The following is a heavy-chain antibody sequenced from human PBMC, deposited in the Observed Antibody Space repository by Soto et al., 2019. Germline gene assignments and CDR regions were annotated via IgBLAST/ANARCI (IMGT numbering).Heavy chain of an antibody. V-gene: IGHV1-69*02. CDR1: GGTFSSYT. CDR2: IIPILGIA. J-gene: IGHJ4*02. Sequence: QVLLVQSGAEVKKPGSSVKVSCKASGGTFSSYTISWVRQAPGQGLEWMGRIIPILGIANYAQKFQGRVTITADKSTSTAYMELSSLRSEDTAVYYCARAVEVSGERFDYWGQGTLVTVSS. CDR3: ARAVEVSGERFDY. D-gene: IGHD1-1*01.